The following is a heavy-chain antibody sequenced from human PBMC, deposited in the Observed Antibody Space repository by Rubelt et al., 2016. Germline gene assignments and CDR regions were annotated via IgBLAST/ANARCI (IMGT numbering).Heavy chain of an antibody. J-gene: IGHJ4*02. CDR2: ISYDGSNR. D-gene: IGHD6-19*01. CDR3: ARDSIAVAGRFLNSGHDY. Sequence: RGVQPGRSLRLSCAASGFTFSSYAMHWVRQAPGKGLEWVAVISYDGSNRYYADSVKGRFTISRDNSKNTLYLQMNSLRAEDTAVYYCARDSIAVAGRFLNSGHDYWGQGTLVTVSS. V-gene: IGHV3-30*04. CDR1: GFTFSSYA.